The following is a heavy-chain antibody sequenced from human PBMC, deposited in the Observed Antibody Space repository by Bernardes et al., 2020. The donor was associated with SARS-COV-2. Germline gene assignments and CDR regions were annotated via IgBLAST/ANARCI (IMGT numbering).Heavy chain of an antibody. J-gene: IGHJ5*02. CDR1: GVSIPRGNYY. CDR2: IYTSGNT. D-gene: IGHD4-17*01. CDR3: AIGVGVYGGDSAWFDP. Sequence: SETLSRTCTVSGVSIPRGNYYWNWIRQPAGKGLEWIGRIYTSGNTIFNPVLKNRVNMSIDTANNEFSLKLTSVTAADTATYFCAIGVGVYGGDSAWFDPWGHGALITVTS. V-gene: IGHV4-61*02.